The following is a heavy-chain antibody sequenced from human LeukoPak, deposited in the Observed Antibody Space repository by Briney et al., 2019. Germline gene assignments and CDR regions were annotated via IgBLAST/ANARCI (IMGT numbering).Heavy chain of an antibody. D-gene: IGHD4-17*01. CDR2: IYYSGST. V-gene: IGHV4-59*01. CDR1: GGSISSYY. CDR3: ARDRADYENWFEP. Sequence: SETLSVTCPVCGGSISSYYWSWIRQPPGKGLEGIGYIYYSGSTNYNPSLKSRVTISVDTSKNQFSLKLSSVTAADTAVYYCARDRADYENWFEPWGQGNLV. J-gene: IGHJ5*02.